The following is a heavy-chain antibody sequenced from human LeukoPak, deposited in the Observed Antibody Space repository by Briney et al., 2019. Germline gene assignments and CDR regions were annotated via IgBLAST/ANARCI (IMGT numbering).Heavy chain of an antibody. V-gene: IGHV3-48*01. CDR2: ISSSSSTI. D-gene: IGHD6-25*01. CDR1: GFTFSSYS. J-gene: IGHJ4*02. CDR3: AKEGAAPAGYFDY. Sequence: PGGSLRLSCAASGFTFSSYSMNWVRQAPGKGLEWVSYISSSSSTIYYADSVKGRFTISRDNAKNSLYLQMNSLRAEDTAVYYCAKEGAAPAGYFDYWGQGTLVTVSS.